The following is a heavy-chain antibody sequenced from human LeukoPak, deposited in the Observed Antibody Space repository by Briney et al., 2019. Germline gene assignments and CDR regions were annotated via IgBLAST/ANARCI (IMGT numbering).Heavy chain of an antibody. CDR1: GYTLTELS. Sequence: GASVKVSCKVSGYTLTELSMHWVRQAPGKGLEWMGGFDPEDGETIYAQKFQGRVTMTEDTSTDTAYMELSSLRSEDTAVYYCATDPLGYPRWDFDYWGQGTLVTVSS. D-gene: IGHD5-18*01. V-gene: IGHV1-24*01. CDR2: FDPEDGET. J-gene: IGHJ4*02. CDR3: ATDPLGYPRWDFDY.